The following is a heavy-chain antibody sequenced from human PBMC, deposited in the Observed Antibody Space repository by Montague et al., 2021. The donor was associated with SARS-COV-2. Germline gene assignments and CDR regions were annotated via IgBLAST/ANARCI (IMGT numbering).Heavy chain of an antibody. CDR1: GFSLSTSGVG. Sequence: PALVKPTQTLTLTCTFSGFSLSTSGVGVGWIRQPPGKALEWVALIYWDDDKRYSPSLKSRLTITKDTSKNQVVLTMTNMDPVDTATYYCAHRRGLLLSDAFDIWGQGTMVTVSS. V-gene: IGHV2-5*02. CDR2: IYWDDDK. D-gene: IGHD1-26*01. CDR3: AHRRGLLLSDAFDI. J-gene: IGHJ3*02.